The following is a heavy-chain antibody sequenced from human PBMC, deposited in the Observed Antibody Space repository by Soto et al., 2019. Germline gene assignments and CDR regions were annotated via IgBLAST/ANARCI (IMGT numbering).Heavy chain of an antibody. CDR2: IIPVFGTA. CDR1: GGTFSSYA. J-gene: IGHJ5*02. Sequence: QVQLVQSGAEVKKPGSSVKVSCKASGGTFSSYAISWVRQAPGQGLEWMGGIIPVFGTANYAQKFQGRVTITADESTSTAYMELSRLRSEDTAVHYCARDRPQNYYASSGAFDPWGQGNLVTVSS. CDR3: ARDRPQNYYASSGAFDP. V-gene: IGHV1-69*01. D-gene: IGHD3-22*01.